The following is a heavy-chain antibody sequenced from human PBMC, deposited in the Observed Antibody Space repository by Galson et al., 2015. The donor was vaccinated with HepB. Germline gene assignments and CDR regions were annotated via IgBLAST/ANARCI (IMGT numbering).Heavy chain of an antibody. V-gene: IGHV3-15*01. Sequence: SLRLSCAASGFTFSNAWMSWVRQAPGKGLEWVGRIKSKTDGGTTDYAAPVKGRFTISRDDSKNTLYLQMNSLKTEDTAVYCCTTIWVQLWPDAFDIWGQGTMVTVSS. CDR2: IKSKTDGGTT. CDR3: TTIWVQLWPDAFDI. CDR1: GFTFSNAW. J-gene: IGHJ3*02. D-gene: IGHD5-18*01.